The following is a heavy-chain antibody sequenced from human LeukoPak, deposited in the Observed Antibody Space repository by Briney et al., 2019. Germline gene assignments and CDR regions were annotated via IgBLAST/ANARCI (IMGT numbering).Heavy chain of an antibody. D-gene: IGHD5-24*01. CDR2: ISGSGGST. V-gene: IGHV3-23*01. J-gene: IGHJ6*02. Sequence: GGSLRLSCAASGFTFSSYAMSWVRQAPGKGLEWVSAISGSGGSTYYADSVKGRFTISRDNSKNTLYLQMNSLRAEDTAVYYCAKEGDGHNFPAYYGMDVWGQGTTVTVSS. CDR1: GFTFSSYA. CDR3: AKEGDGHNFPAYYGMDV.